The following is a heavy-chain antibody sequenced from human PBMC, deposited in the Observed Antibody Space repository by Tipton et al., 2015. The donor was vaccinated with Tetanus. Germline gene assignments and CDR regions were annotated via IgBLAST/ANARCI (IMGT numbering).Heavy chain of an antibody. CDR2: ISSSGTTM. Sequence: SLRLSCAASGFNFKTLGINWVRQAPGKGLEWISNISSSGTTMYYADSVKGRFTISRDNAKNSLFLQMNSLRDEDTAVYYCVNFATSWGQGTLVTVSS. V-gene: IGHV3-48*02. CDR1: GFNFKTLG. CDR3: VNFATS. J-gene: IGHJ5*02.